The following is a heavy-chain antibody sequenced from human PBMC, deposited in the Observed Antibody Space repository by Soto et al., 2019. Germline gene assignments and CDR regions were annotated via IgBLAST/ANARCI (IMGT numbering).Heavy chain of an antibody. Sequence: PGGSLRLSCAASGFTFSTYAMTWVRQAPGKGLEWVSAISSNGGSTYYADSVKGRFTISRDNSKNTLYLQMNSLRAEDTAVYYCAKNCDSNGYSVIDYWGQGTLVTVSS. V-gene: IGHV3-23*01. J-gene: IGHJ4*02. D-gene: IGHD3-22*01. CDR2: ISSNGGST. CDR1: GFTFSTYA. CDR3: AKNCDSNGYSVIDY.